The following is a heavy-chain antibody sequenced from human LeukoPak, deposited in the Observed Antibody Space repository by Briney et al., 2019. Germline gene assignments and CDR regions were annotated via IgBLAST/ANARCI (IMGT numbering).Heavy chain of an antibody. CDR2: IYYSGST. D-gene: IGHD6-13*01. J-gene: IGHJ5*02. Sequence: SETLSLTCTVSGGSISSSSYYWGWIRQPPGKGLEWIGSIYYSGSTYYNPSLKSRVTISVDTSKNQFSLKLSSVTAADTAVYYCAFLGARIAAAAHNWFDPWGQGTRVTVSS. CDR1: GGSISSSSYY. V-gene: IGHV4-39*01. CDR3: AFLGARIAAAAHNWFDP.